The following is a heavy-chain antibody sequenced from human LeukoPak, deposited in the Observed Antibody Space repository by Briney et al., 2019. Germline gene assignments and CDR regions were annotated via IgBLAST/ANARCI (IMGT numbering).Heavy chain of an antibody. CDR3: ARDLRLAMVRGFDP. CDR1: GGTFSSYA. Sequence: ASVKVSCKASGGTFSSYAISWVRQAPGQGLEWMGWINPNSGGTNYAQKFQGRVTMTRDTSISTAYMELSRLRSDDTAVYYCARDLRLAMVRGFDPWGQGTLVTVSS. J-gene: IGHJ5*02. D-gene: IGHD3-10*01. CDR2: INPNSGGT. V-gene: IGHV1-2*02.